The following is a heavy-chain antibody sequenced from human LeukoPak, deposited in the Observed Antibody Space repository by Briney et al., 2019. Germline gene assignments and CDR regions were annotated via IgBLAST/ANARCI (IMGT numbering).Heavy chain of an antibody. CDR3: ARVLTIRGRVVVVAAYYYYGMDV. D-gene: IGHD2-15*01. CDR1: GFTFSSYA. V-gene: IGHV3-30-3*01. J-gene: IGHJ6*02. CDR2: ISYDGSNK. Sequence: PGGSLRLSCAASGFTFSSYAMHWVRQAPGKGLEWVAVISYDGSNKYYADSVKGRFTISRDNSKNTLYLQMNSLRAEDTAVYYCARVLTIRGRVVVVAAYYYYGMDVWGQGTTVTVSS.